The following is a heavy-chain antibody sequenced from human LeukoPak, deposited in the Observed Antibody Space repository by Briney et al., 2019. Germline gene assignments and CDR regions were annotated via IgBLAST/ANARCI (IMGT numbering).Heavy chain of an antibody. CDR3: ARGRLGGRYFAY. V-gene: IGHV4-59*01. J-gene: IGHJ4*02. CDR2: IHYSGST. CDR1: GGSISTYY. Sequence: SETLSLTCTVSGGSISTYYWSWIRQPPGKGLEWIGYIHYSGSTNYNPSLNSRVTMSVDTSKNQFSLRLSSVTAADTAVYYCARGRLGGRYFAYWGQGTLVTVSS. D-gene: IGHD1-26*01.